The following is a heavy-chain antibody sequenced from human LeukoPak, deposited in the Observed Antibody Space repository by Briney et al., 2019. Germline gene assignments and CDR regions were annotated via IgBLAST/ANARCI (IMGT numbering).Heavy chain of an antibody. V-gene: IGHV4-39*07. CDR3: ARGRRIPRHRPNDSYYYYGMDV. CDR2: INHSGST. D-gene: IGHD4/OR15-4a*01. J-gene: IGHJ6*02. Sequence: PSETLSLTCTVSGGSISSSSYYWGWIRQPPGKGLEWIGEINHSGSTNYNPSLKSRVTISVDTSKNQFSLKLSSVTAADTAVYYCARGRRIPRHRPNDSYYYYGMDVWGQGTTVTVSS. CDR1: GGSISSSSYY.